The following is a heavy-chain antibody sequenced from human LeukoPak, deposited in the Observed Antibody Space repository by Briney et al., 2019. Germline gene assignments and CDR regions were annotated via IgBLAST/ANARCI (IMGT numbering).Heavy chain of an antibody. Sequence: PSETLSLTCAVYGGSFSGYYWSWIRQPPGKGLEWIGEINHSGSTNYSPSLKSRVTISVDTSKNQFSLKLSSVTAADTAVYYCAREDSGSYYEDYWGQGTLVTVSS. CDR1: GGSFSGYY. D-gene: IGHD1-26*01. CDR3: AREDSGSYYEDY. V-gene: IGHV4-34*01. CDR2: INHSGST. J-gene: IGHJ4*02.